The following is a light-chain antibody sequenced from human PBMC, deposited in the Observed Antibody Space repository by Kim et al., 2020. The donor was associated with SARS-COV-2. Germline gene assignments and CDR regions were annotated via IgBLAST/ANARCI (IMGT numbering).Light chain of an antibody. J-gene: IGKJ2*01. CDR2: DMS. V-gene: IGKV3-11*01. CDR1: QTVRSS. CDR3: QQRTNWL. Sequence: TLSLRARERATPTCMASQTVRSSVAWYQQKPGPPPSLLIYDMSYMATGIPARCSGSGSETDFPLTISSLEPEDSAVYYCQQRTNWLFGQGTKLEI.